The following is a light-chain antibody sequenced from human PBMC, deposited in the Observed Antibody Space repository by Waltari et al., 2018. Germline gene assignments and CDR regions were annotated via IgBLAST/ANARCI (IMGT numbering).Light chain of an antibody. J-gene: IGKJ4*01. CDR1: QGVSKF. Sequence: VVLTQSPATLSLSPGESATLSCRASQGVSKFLAWFQQKPGQSPRLLVYDVSTRATGIPSRFSGSGPGPEFILTINSLEPEDFAVYYCQQYDRWPLTFGGGT. V-gene: IGKV3D-11*01. CDR2: DVS. CDR3: QQYDRWPLT.